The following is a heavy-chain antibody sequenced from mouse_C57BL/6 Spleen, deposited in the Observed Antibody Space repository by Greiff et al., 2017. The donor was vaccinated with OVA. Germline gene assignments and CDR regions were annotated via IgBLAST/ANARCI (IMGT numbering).Heavy chain of an antibody. Sequence: VQLQESGAELARPGASVKLSCKASGYTFTSYGISWVKQRTGQGLEWIGEIYPRSGNTYYNEKFKGKATLTADKSSSPAYMELRSLTSEDTAVYFCARGGTTVVANFDYWGQGTTLTVSS. CDR1: GYTFTSYG. CDR3: ARGGTTVVANFDY. J-gene: IGHJ2*01. V-gene: IGHV1-81*01. CDR2: IYPRSGNT. D-gene: IGHD1-1*01.